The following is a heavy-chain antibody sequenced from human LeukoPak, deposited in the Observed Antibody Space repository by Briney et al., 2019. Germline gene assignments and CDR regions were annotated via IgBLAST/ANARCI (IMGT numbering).Heavy chain of an antibody. V-gene: IGHV4-39*07. Sequence: ASQTLSLTCTVSGGSISSGGYYWGWIRQPPGKGLECIGSIYYSGSTYYNPSLKSRVTISVDTSKNQFSLKLSSVTAADTAVYYCARDTHNYYGSGRGMDVWGQGTTVTVSS. CDR3: ARDTHNYYGSGRGMDV. D-gene: IGHD3-10*01. CDR1: GGSISSGGYY. CDR2: IYYSGST. J-gene: IGHJ6*02.